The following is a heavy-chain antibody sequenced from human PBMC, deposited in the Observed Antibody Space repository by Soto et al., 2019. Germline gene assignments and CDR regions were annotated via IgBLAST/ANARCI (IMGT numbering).Heavy chain of an antibody. CDR1: GGSFSGYY. V-gene: IGHV4-34*01. J-gene: IGHJ5*02. D-gene: IGHD3-10*01. Sequence: SETLSLTCAVYGGSFSGYYWSWIRQHPGKGLEWIGEINHSGSTNYNPSLKSRVTISVDTSKNQFSLKLSSVTAADTAVYYCARGRGSVTRVKWFDPWGQGTLVTVSS. CDR2: INHSGST. CDR3: ARGRGSVTRVKWFDP.